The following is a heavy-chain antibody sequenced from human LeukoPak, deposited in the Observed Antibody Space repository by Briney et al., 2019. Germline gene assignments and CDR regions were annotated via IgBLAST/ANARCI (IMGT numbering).Heavy chain of an antibody. CDR3: ARPVSSGWYNY. CDR1: GGSFSGYY. CDR2: INHSGST. J-gene: IGHJ4*02. D-gene: IGHD6-19*01. V-gene: IGHV4-34*01. Sequence: SETLSLTCAVYGGSFSGYYWSWIRQPPGKGLEWIGEINHSGSTNYNPSLKSRVTISVDTSKNQFSLKLSSVTAADTAVYYYARPVSSGWYNYWGQGTLVTVSS.